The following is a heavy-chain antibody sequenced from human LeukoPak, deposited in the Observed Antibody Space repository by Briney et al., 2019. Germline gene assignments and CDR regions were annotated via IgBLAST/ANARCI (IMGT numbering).Heavy chain of an antibody. Sequence: GGSLRLSCAASGFTFSSYAMSWVRQAPGKGLEWVSGISAGGGSTYYPSSVSPRFTISRHNSNTPLYLEINILQAGAAAVYHCAKDVRRWRGYYRDASDIWGQGTMVTVSS. CDR1: GFTFSSYA. D-gene: IGHD3-3*01. CDR2: ISAGGGST. CDR3: AKDVRRWRGYYRDASDI. J-gene: IGHJ3*02. V-gene: IGHV3-23*01.